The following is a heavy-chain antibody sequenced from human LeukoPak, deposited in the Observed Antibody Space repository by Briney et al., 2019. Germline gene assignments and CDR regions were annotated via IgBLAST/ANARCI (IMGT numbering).Heavy chain of an antibody. V-gene: IGHV1-2*02. CDR2: INPNSGGT. J-gene: IGHJ4*02. CDR1: GYTFTGYY. D-gene: IGHD6-19*01. Sequence: GASVKVSCKASGYTFTGYYMHWVRQAPGEGLEWMGWINPNSGGTNYAQQFQGRVTMTRDTSISTAYMQLSRLRSDDTAVYYCARDRTRTGYSSGWYHDYWGQGTLVTVSS. CDR3: ARDRTRTGYSSGWYHDY.